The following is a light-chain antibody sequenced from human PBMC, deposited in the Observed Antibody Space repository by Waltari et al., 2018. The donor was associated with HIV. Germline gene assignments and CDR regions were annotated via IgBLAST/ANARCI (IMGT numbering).Light chain of an antibody. J-gene: IGLJ3*02. Sequence: QSVLVQSPSLPGTPGQRDRLSCSGSSSHIRGHYVSWYQQVPATPPNLLIFRNTQRPSGVSDRFSGSVSGTSASLAISGLRSEDEADYYCAVWDVSLSAQVFGGGTTLTVL. V-gene: IGLV1-47*01. CDR3: AVWDVSLSAQV. CDR2: RNT. CDR1: SSHIRGHY.